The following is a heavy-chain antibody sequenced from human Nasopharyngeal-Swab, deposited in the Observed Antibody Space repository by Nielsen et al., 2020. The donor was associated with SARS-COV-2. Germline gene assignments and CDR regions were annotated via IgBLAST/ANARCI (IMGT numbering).Heavy chain of an antibody. J-gene: IGHJ5*02. CDR3: ARVGGYYDNLEGP. CDR1: GGSISSSSYY. D-gene: IGHD3-9*01. Sequence: SETLSLTCTVSGGSISSSSYYWGWIRQPPGKGLEWIGSIYYSGSTYYNPSLKSRVTISVDTSKNQFSLKLSSVTAADTAVYYCARVGGYYDNLEGPWGQGTLVTVSS. CDR2: IYYSGST. V-gene: IGHV4-39*07.